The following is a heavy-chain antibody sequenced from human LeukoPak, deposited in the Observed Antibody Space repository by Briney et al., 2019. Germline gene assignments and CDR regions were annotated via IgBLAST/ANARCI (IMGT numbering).Heavy chain of an antibody. Sequence: SQTLSLTCTVSGGSISSGSYYWSWIRQPAGKGLEWIRRIYTSGSTNYNPSLKSRVTISVDTSKNQFSLKLSSVTAADTAVYYCARFDGIPGWFDPWGQGTLVTVSS. CDR2: IYTSGST. J-gene: IGHJ5*02. V-gene: IGHV4-61*02. CDR1: GGSISSGSYY. CDR3: ARFDGIPGWFDP. D-gene: IGHD1-1*01.